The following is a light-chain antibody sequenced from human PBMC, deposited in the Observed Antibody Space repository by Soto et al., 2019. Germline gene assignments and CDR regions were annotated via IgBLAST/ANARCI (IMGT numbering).Light chain of an antibody. CDR3: QHYNSYSEA. CDR2: KAS. J-gene: IGKJ1*01. CDR1: QSIDRW. Sequence: DIQMTQSPSTLPASVGDRVAITCRASQSIDRWLAWYQQKPGKAPKLLIYKASTLKSGVPSRFRGSGSGTEFTLTISSLQPDDFATYYCQHYNSYSEAFGQGTKVDI. V-gene: IGKV1-5*03.